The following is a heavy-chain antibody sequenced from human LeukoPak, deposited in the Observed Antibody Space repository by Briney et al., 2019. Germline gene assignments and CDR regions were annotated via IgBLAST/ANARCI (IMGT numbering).Heavy chain of an antibody. CDR1: GFTVSSNS. CDR2: IYSSVT. V-gene: IGHV3-53*01. Sequence: GGSLRLSCTVSGFTVSSNSMSWVRQAPGKGLEWGSFIYSSVTHYSDSVKGRFTISRDNSKTTLFLQMNSLRAEDTAVYYCARRAGAYSHPYDYWGQGTLVTVSS. D-gene: IGHD4/OR15-4a*01. J-gene: IGHJ4*02. CDR3: ARRAGAYSHPYDY.